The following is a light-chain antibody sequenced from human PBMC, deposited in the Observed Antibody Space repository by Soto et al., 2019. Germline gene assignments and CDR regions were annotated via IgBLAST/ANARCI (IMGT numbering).Light chain of an antibody. CDR1: SSNIGSNT. J-gene: IGLJ1*01. CDR2: SNI. V-gene: IGLV1-44*01. Sequence: QSVLTQSRSTYRTPGQALTISCSGSSSNIGSNTVDWYQQFPGTAPKLLIYSNIKRPSGVPDRFSGSKSVTSASLAIRGLQPEDEADYFCATWDGSLSAYVFGTGTKVTVL. CDR3: ATWDGSLSAYV.